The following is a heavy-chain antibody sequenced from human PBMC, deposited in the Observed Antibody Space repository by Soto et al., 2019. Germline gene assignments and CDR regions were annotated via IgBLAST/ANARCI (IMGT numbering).Heavy chain of an antibody. CDR1: GCTFTSSA. Sequence: SVKVSCKASGCTFTSSAVQWVRQARGQRLEWIGWIVVGSGNTNYAQKFQERVTITRDMSTSTAYMELSSLRSEDTAVYYCAADSYYDSSGYCWGQGTLVTVPQ. CDR2: IVVGSGNT. CDR3: AADSYYDSSGYC. V-gene: IGHV1-58*01. J-gene: IGHJ4*02. D-gene: IGHD3-22*01.